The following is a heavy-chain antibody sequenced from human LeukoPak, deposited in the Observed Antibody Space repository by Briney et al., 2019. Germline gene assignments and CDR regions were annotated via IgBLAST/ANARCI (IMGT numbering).Heavy chain of an antibody. Sequence: GGSLRLSCAASGFTFSSYAMSWVRQAPGKGLEWVSAISGSGGSTYYADSVKGRFTISRDNSKNTLYLQMNSLRAEDTAVYYCARDPVRLNWFDPWGQGTLVTVSS. D-gene: IGHD1-1*01. V-gene: IGHV3-23*01. CDR3: ARDPVRLNWFDP. J-gene: IGHJ5*02. CDR1: GFTFSSYA. CDR2: ISGSGGST.